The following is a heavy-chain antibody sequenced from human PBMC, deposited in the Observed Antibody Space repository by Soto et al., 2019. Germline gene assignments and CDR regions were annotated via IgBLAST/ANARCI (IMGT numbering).Heavy chain of an antibody. CDR1: GGSFSGYY. Sequence: ASETLSLTCAVYGGSFSGYYRSWIRQPPGKGLEWVGRIRSKSDGGTTDFAAPVKGRFAISRDDSKHTVYLQMNSLRTEDTAVYYCTTDSHYTGILVRFDYWGLGTLVTVSS. CDR2: IRSKSDGGTT. V-gene: IGHV3-15*07. J-gene: IGHJ4*01. D-gene: IGHD2-8*02. CDR3: TTDSHYTGILVRFDY.